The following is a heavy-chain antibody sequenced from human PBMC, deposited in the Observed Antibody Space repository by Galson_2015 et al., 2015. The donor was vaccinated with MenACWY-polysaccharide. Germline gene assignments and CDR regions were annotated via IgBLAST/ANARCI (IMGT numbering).Heavy chain of an antibody. D-gene: IGHD3-3*01. V-gene: IGHV1-8*02. J-gene: IGHJ4*02. Sequence: SVKVSCTASGYTFTSYDMNWVRQAPGQGLEWMGWMNPNTGKTGYAQQFQGRVTMTRSTSISTAYMELSSLRSEDTAVYYCARDLRFSPYWGQGTLVTVSS. CDR3: ARDLRFSPY. CDR1: GYTFTSYD. CDR2: MNPNTGKT.